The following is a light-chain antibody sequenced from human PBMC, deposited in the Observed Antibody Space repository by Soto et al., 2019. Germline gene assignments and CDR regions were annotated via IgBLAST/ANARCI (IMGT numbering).Light chain of an antibody. V-gene: IGLV3-1*01. Sequence: SYELTQPPSVSVSQGKTASISCSGEKLTDQFVCGYHQKPGQSPIMVIYQDTKRPSGLPERFSGSNSGNTATLTISGTQAMDEADYYCQAWDRTTVFFGGGTKLTVL. J-gene: IGLJ2*01. CDR2: QDT. CDR3: QAWDRTTVF. CDR1: KLTDQF.